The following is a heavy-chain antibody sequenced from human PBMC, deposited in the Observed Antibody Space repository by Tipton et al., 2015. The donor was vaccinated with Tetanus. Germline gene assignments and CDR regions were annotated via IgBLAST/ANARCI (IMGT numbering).Heavy chain of an antibody. V-gene: IGHV3-74*01. Sequence: SLRLSCAASGFTFSSHWMHWVRQAPGKGLLWVSRTNADGSSTNYADSVKGRFTISRDNAKNTLYLQMNSLRAEDTALYYCAKAPRPLPLAGTPPDDYYYMDVWGKGTTVTVSS. J-gene: IGHJ6*03. CDR2: TNADGSST. CDR3: AKAPRPLPLAGTPPDDYYYMDV. D-gene: IGHD6-19*01. CDR1: GFTFSSHW.